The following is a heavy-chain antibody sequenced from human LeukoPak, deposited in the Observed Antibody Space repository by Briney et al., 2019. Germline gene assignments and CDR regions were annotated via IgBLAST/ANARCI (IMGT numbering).Heavy chain of an antibody. CDR3: GRGGDGIDV. Sequence: PGGCLRLSCSVSGFTLSNYLMPSVRQAPGGGRVWVSRISSDETNAYADSPSGRFTISRDNAKNTLYQQMNRMRAEDTAVYFCGRGGDGIDVWGQGKTVIVSS. J-gene: IGHJ3*01. V-gene: IGHV3-74*01. CDR1: GFTLSNYL. CDR2: ISSDETNA.